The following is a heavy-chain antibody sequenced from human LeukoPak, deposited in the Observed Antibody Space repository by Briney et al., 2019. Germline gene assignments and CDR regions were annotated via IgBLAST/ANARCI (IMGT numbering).Heavy chain of an antibody. CDR3: AKDSGGVLWFGDFDPGY. CDR1: GFTFSSYA. D-gene: IGHD3-10*01. Sequence: GGALRLSCAASGFTFSSYAMSWVRQAPGKGLEGVSAISGRCGSTYYADSVKGRFTISRDNSKNTLYLQMNSLRAEDTAVYYCAKDSGGVLWFGDFDPGYWGQGTLVTVSS. J-gene: IGHJ4*02. V-gene: IGHV3-23*01. CDR2: ISGRCGST.